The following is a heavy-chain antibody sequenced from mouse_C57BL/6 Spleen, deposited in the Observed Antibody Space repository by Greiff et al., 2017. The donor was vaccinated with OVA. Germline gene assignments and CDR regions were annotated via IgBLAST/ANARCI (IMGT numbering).Heavy chain of an antibody. J-gene: IGHJ3*01. Sequence: QLQQSGAELVRPGASVTLSCKASGYTFTDYEMHWVKQTPVHGLEWIGAIDPETGGTAYNQKFKGKAILTADKSSSTAYMELRSLTSEDSAVYYCTRCRRDSSHSWEFAYWGQGTLVTVSA. CDR1: GYTFTDYE. D-gene: IGHD4-1*01. V-gene: IGHV1-15*01. CDR2: IDPETGGT. CDR3: TRCRRDSSHSWEFAY.